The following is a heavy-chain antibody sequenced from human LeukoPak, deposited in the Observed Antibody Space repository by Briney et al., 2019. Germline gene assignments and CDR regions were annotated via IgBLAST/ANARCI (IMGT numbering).Heavy chain of an antibody. V-gene: IGHV4-38-2*02. J-gene: IGHJ4*02. CDR2: IYHSGST. CDR1: GYSISSGYY. Sequence: SETLSLTCAVSGYSISSGYYWGWTRQPPGKGLERIGSIYHSGSTYYNPSLKSRVTISVDTSKNQFSLKLSSVTAADTAVYYCARDKLAHGAAAGLGCWGQGTLVTVSS. CDR3: ARDKLAHGAAAGLGC. D-gene: IGHD6-13*01.